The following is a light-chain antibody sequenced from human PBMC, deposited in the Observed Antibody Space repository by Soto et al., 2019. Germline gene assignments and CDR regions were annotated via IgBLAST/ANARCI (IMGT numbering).Light chain of an antibody. J-gene: IGLJ1*01. V-gene: IGLV1-40*01. Sequence: QSVLTQPPSVSGAPGQRVTISCTGSRSNIGAGYDVHWYQQLPGTAPKLLIYGNSNRPSGVPDRFSGSKSGTSASLAITGLQAEDDADYYCQSYDSSLSGYVFGTGTKLTVL. CDR2: GNS. CDR1: RSNIGAGYD. CDR3: QSYDSSLSGYV.